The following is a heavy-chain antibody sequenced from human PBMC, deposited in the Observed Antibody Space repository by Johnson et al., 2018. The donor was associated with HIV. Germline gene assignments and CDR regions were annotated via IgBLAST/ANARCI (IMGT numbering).Heavy chain of an antibody. D-gene: IGHD7-27*01. CDR3: AKPETGELSDAFDI. V-gene: IGHV3-9*01. J-gene: IGHJ3*02. CDR1: GFTVSSNY. Sequence: VQLVESGGGLVQPGGSLRLSCAASGFTVSSNYMSWVRQAPWKGLEWVSGISWNSGIINFADSVKGRFTISRDNAKNSLYLQMNSLRAEDTALYYCAKPETGELSDAFDIWGQGTMVTVSS. CDR2: ISWNSGII.